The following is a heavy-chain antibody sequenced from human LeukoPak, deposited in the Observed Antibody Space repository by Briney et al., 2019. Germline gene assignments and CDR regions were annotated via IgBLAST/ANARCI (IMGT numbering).Heavy chain of an antibody. CDR3: ARGVPYYYDSSGYLWFDP. CDR1: GASVSRYY. D-gene: IGHD3-22*01. J-gene: IGHJ5*02. V-gene: IGHV4-59*02. Sequence: KPSETLSLTCTVSGASVSRYYSYWVRQSPGKGLEWIGYVQYSGSTYYNPSLKSRVTISVDTSKNQFSLKLSSVTAADTAVYYCARGVPYYYDSSGYLWFDPWGQGTLVTVSS. CDR2: VQYSGST.